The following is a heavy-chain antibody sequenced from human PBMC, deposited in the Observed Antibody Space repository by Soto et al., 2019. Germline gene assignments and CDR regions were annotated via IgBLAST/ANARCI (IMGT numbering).Heavy chain of an antibody. J-gene: IGHJ4*02. D-gene: IGHD3-10*01. V-gene: IGHV1-69*02. CDR1: GGTFSSYT. CDR2: SIPMLGMS. Sequence: QVQLVQSGPEVKKPGSSVRVSCTASGGTFSSYTINWVRQVPGQGPEWMGRSIPMLGMSNYAQKFQGRVMMIADKSTNTVYMELSSLRSEDTAIYYCATNYGSGSAHFDYWGQGTLFTVSS. CDR3: ATNYGSGSAHFDY.